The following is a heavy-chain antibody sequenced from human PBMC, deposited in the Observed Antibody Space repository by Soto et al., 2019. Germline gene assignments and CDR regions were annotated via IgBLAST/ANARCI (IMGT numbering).Heavy chain of an antibody. J-gene: IGHJ6*02. Sequence: SETLSLTCTVSGGSISSYYWSWIRQPPGKGLEWIGYIYYSGSTNYNPSLKSRVTISVDTSKNQFSLKLSSVTAADTAVYYCARFDSSSWYYYGMDVWGQGTTVTVS. D-gene: IGHD6-13*01. CDR3: ARFDSSSWYYYGMDV. CDR2: IYYSGST. V-gene: IGHV4-59*01. CDR1: GGSISSYY.